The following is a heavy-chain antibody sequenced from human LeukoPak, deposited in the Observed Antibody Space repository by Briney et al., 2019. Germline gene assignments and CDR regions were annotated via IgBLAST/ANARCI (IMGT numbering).Heavy chain of an antibody. D-gene: IGHD2-2*01. CDR2: IYYSGST. Sequence: SETLSLTCSVSGGSLSCYYWSWIPQPPGKGLEWIGYIYYSGSTNYHPSLKSRVTISVDTSKNQFSLKLSSVTAAETAVYYCARMIGYCRSTSCHTLFYYYGMDVWGQGTTVTVSS. V-gene: IGHV4-59*01. CDR3: ARMIGYCRSTSCHTLFYYYGMDV. CDR1: GGSLSCYY. J-gene: IGHJ6*02.